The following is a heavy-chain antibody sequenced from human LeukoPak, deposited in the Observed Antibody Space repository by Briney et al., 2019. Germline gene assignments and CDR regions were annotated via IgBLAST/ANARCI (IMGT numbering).Heavy chain of an antibody. D-gene: IGHD4-17*01. CDR2: ITSKSYDGTT. V-gene: IGHV3-15*01. CDR3: STAFYGAPLA. J-gene: IGHJ5*02. Sequence: GGSLRLSCAASGFTFSTAFMNWVRQAPGKGLEWVARITSKSYDGTTDYAAPVKGRFTISRDDSKNTLYLQMNSLEIEDTAVYYCSTAFYGAPLAWGQGTLVTVSS. CDR1: GFTFSTAF.